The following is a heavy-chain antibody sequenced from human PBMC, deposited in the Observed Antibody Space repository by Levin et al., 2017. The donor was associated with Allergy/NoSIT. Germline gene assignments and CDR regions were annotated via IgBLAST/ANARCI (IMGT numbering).Heavy chain of an antibody. V-gene: IGHV4-34*01. Sequence: SETLSLTCAVYGGSFSGYYWSWIRQPPGKGLEWIGEINHSGSTNYNPSLKSRVTISVDTSKNQFSLKLSSVTAADTAVYYCARGPPACSSTSCYGGSSSWDWGYYYGMDVWGQGTTVTVSS. CDR1: GGSFSGYY. D-gene: IGHD2-2*01. J-gene: IGHJ6*02. CDR3: ARGPPACSSTSCYGGSSSWDWGYYYGMDV. CDR2: INHSGST.